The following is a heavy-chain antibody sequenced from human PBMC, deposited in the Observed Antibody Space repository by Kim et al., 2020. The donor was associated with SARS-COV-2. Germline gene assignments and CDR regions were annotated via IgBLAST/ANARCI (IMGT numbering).Heavy chain of an antibody. CDR3: VIHKGELLEAFDI. Sequence: SETLSLTCTVSGGSISSSSYYWGWLRQLPGKGLEWIGTIYYSGSTYYNASLKRRVTISVDTSKNQFSLKLNFVTAADTAVYHGVIHKGELLEAFDIWGQGTIVTVPS. CDR2: IYYSGST. CDR1: GGSISSSSYY. V-gene: IGHV4-39*01. J-gene: IGHJ3*02. D-gene: IGHD1-26*01.